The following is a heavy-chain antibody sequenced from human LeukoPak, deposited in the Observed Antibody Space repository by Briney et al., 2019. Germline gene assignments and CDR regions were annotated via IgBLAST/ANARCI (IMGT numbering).Heavy chain of an antibody. CDR1: GGSISASGYY. Sequence: SETLSLTCSVSGGSISASGYYCAWIRQPPGKGLEWIGSIYYTGSTHYNSSLKSRVTMSVDTSKNQFSLKLSSVTAACSCVYYCASRLGGLDNWGQGTLVTVSS. CDR3: ASRLGGLDN. J-gene: IGHJ4*02. V-gene: IGHV4-39*01. CDR2: IYYTGST. D-gene: IGHD3-16*01.